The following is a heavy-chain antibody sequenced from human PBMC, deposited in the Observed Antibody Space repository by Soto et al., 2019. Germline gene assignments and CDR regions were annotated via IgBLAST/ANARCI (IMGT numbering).Heavy chain of an antibody. D-gene: IGHD6-19*01. J-gene: IGHJ4*02. CDR2: IRSFDYRT. V-gene: IGHV3-23*01. CDR3: AKDVESGWYEAFDY. CDR1: GFAFSQYG. Sequence: GGSMRLSCTASGFAFSQYGMSWVRQAPGKGLEWVSSIRSFDYRTNYADSVKGRFTISRDNSKSTLSLQMNSLRAEDTAVYYCAKDVESGWYEAFDYWGPGTLVTVSS.